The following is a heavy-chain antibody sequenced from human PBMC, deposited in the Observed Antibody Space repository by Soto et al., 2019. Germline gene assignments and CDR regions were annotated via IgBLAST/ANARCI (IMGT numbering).Heavy chain of an antibody. D-gene: IGHD3-22*01. CDR1: GGSFSGYY. V-gene: IGHV4-34*01. CDR2: INHSGST. J-gene: IGHJ6*02. CDR3: ARGRVRNPDTRRDYYYYGMDV. Sequence: PSETLSLTCAVYGGSFSGYYWSWIRQPPGKGLEWIGEINHSGSTNYNPSLKSRVTISVDTSKNQFSLKLSSVTAADTAVYYCARGRVRNPDTRRDYYYYGMDVWGQGTTVTVSS.